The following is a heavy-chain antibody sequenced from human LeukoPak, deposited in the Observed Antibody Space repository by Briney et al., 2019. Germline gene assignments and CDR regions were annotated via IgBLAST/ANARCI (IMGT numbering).Heavy chain of an antibody. CDR3: ARDRQSGSYYPPGSFDY. Sequence: GGSVRLSCAASGFTFTNYWMTWVRQAPGKGPEWVANINQDGSEKYYVDFLKGRFTISRDDAKNSVYLQMNSLRAEDTAVYYCARDRQSGSYYPPGSFDYWGQGTLVTVSS. CDR1: GFTFTNYW. J-gene: IGHJ4*02. V-gene: IGHV3-7*04. D-gene: IGHD1-26*01. CDR2: INQDGSEK.